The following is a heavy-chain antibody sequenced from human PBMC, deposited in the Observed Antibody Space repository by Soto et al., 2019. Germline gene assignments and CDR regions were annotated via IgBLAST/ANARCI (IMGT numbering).Heavy chain of an antibody. CDR3: ARGPGRPPLRYNGMDV. Sequence: ESGGGVVHPGRSLRLSCAASGFIFNRYGMHWVRQVPGKGLEWVADIYYDGSNKYYADSVEGRFTISRDNSKNTLYLQMNNLRVEDTAVYYCARGPGRPPLRYNGMDVRGQGTTVTVSS. CDR2: IYYDGSNK. J-gene: IGHJ6*02. V-gene: IGHV3-33*01. CDR1: GFIFNRYG.